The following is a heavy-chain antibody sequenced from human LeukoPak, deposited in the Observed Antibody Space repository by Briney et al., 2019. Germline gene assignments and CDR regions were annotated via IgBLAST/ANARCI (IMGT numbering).Heavy chain of an antibody. CDR1: GFTFSSYA. CDR3: ARVGGGYCSSTSCPHNYFDY. CDR2: ISYDGSNK. V-gene: IGHV3-30*04. J-gene: IGHJ4*02. D-gene: IGHD2-2*01. Sequence: GGSLRLSCAASGFTFSSYAMHWVRQAPGKGLEWVAVISYDGSNKYYADSVEGRFTISRDNSKNTLYLQMNSLRAEDTAVYYCARVGGGYCSSTSCPHNYFDYWGQGTLVTVAS.